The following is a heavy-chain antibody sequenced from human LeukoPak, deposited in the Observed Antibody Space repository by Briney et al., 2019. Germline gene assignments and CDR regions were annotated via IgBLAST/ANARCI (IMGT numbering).Heavy chain of an antibody. CDR1: GGSISSSSYY. J-gene: IGHJ4*02. D-gene: IGHD3-3*01. Sequence: KSSETLSLTCTVSGGSISSSSYYWGWIRQPPGKGLEWIGSIYYSGSTYYNPSLKSRVTISVDTSKNQFSLKLSSVTAADTAVYYCARLYDFWSGQSDYWGQGTLVTVSS. V-gene: IGHV4-39*01. CDR2: IYYSGST. CDR3: ARLYDFWSGQSDY.